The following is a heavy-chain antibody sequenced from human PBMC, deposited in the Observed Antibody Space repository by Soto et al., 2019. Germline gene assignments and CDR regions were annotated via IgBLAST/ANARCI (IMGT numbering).Heavy chain of an antibody. CDR1: GFTFSSYA. D-gene: IGHD5-18*01. V-gene: IGHV3-30-3*01. CDR2: ISYDGSNK. Sequence: PGGSLRLSCAASGFTFSSYAMHWVRQAPGNGLEWVAVISYDGSNKYYADSVKGRFTISRDNSKNTLYLQMNSLRAEDTAVYYCARDRSTALYYYYGMDVWGQGTTVTVSS. CDR3: ARDRSTALYYYYGMDV. J-gene: IGHJ6*02.